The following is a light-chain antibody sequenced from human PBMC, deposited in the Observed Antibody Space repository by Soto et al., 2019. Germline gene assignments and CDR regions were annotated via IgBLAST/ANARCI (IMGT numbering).Light chain of an antibody. V-gene: IGKV3-15*01. Sequence: ETVLTQSPATLSVSPGERATLSCRASQSVDNNLAWYQQKPGQAPRLLIYGASTRATGIPARFSGSGSGTDFTLTISSLQSEDFAVYYCQQYNNWPWTFGQGTKV. CDR2: GAS. CDR1: QSVDNN. J-gene: IGKJ1*01. CDR3: QQYNNWPWT.